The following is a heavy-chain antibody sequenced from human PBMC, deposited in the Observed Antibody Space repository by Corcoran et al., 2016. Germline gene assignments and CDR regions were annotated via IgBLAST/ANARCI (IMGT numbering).Heavy chain of an antibody. J-gene: IGHJ4*02. CDR2: IKSKSEGGTT. CDR3: STYGIEPRNYFNS. CDR1: GFTFNNAW. D-gene: IGHD4-17*01. V-gene: IGHV3-15*07. Sequence: EVQLVESGGGLVKPGGSLRLSCAASGFTFNNAWMNWVRQAPGKGLEWVGRIKSKSEGGTTDYAAPVKGRFTISRDDSRNILYLQMNSLETEDTAVYYCSTYGIEPRNYFNSWGQGTLATVSS.